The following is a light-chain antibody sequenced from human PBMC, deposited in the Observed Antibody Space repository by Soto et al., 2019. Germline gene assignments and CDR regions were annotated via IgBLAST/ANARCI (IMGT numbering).Light chain of an antibody. V-gene: IGLV2-23*02. CDR2: EVN. J-gene: IGLJ1*01. CDR1: SSDVGSYNNL. Sequence: QSALTQAASVSGSPGQSITISCTGTSSDVGSYNNLVSWYQQHPGKAPKAMIYEVNKRPSGVSNRFSGSNSGNTASLTISGLQAEDEADYYCCSYTHGNTFFGSGTKVTVL. CDR3: CSYTHGNTF.